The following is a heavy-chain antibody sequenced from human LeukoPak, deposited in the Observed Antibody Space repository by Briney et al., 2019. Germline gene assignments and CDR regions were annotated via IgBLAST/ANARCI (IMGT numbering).Heavy chain of an antibody. Sequence: SETLSLTCTVSGGSISSYYWSWIRQPPGKGLEWIGYIYYSGSTNYNPSLKSRVTVSVDTSKNQFSLKLSSVTAADTAVYYCARTYYYGSGSRGNDAFDIWGQGTMVTVSS. CDR3: ARTYYYGSGSRGNDAFDI. J-gene: IGHJ3*02. D-gene: IGHD3-10*01. CDR1: GGSISSYY. CDR2: IYYSGST. V-gene: IGHV4-59*01.